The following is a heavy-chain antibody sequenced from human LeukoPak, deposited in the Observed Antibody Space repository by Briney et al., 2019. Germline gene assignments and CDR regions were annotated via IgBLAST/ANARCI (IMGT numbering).Heavy chain of an antibody. CDR2: INTNTGNP. D-gene: IGHD5-12*01. J-gene: IGHJ4*02. CDR1: GYTFTSYA. Sequence: GASVKVSCKASGYTFTSYAMNWVRQAPGQGLEWMGWINTNTGNPTYAQGFTGRFVFSLDTSVSTAYLQISSLKAEDTAVYYCARMGEDIVATPFDYWGQGTLVTVSS. V-gene: IGHV7-4-1*02. CDR3: ARMGEDIVATPFDY.